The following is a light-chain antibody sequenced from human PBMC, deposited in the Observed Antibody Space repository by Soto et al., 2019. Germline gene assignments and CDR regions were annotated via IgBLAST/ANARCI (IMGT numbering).Light chain of an antibody. J-gene: IGKJ2*01. CDR2: DAS. Sequence: AIRMTQSPSSFSASTGDRVSITCRATQDIGTYLAWYQQIPGKAPKLLIYDASTLQTGVPSRFSGSGSGTDFTLTISYLQSEDFAVYYCQQYNNWPRTFGQGTKLEIK. V-gene: IGKV1-8*01. CDR1: QDIGTY. CDR3: QQYNNWPRT.